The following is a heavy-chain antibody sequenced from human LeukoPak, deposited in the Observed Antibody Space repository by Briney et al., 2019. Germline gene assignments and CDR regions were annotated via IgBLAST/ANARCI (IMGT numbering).Heavy chain of an antibody. D-gene: IGHD6-13*01. V-gene: IGHV1-2*06. CDR2: INPKSGDT. J-gene: IGHJ4*02. CDR1: GYIVTDYY. CDR3: ARKGAAAVPFDY. Sequence: ASVKVSCKASGYIVTDYYMHWVRQAPGEGLEWVGRINPKSGDTKFAQKFQGRVTITRDTSASTAYMELSSLRSEDTAVYYCARKGAAAVPFDYWGQGTLVTVSS.